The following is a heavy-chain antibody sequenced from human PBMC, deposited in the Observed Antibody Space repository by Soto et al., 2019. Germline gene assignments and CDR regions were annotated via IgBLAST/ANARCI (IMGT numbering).Heavy chain of an antibody. Sequence: QVQLQESGPGLVKPSETLSLTCTVSDGSISSYYWSWIRQPPGKGLEWIGYIYYSGSTNYNPSLKSRVTISVDTSKNQFSLNRSSVTAADTAVYYCAAASGYPGNFDYGGQGTLVTVSS. CDR3: AAASGYPGNFDY. CDR1: DGSISSYY. CDR2: IYYSGST. V-gene: IGHV4-59*01. D-gene: IGHD5-12*01. J-gene: IGHJ4*02.